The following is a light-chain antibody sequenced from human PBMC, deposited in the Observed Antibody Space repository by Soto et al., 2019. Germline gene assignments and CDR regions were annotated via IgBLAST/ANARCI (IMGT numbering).Light chain of an antibody. J-gene: IGKJ1*01. V-gene: IGKV3-20*01. Sequence: IVLTQSPGTLSLSPGERATLSCRASQSVSSSYLAWYQQKPGQAPRLLIYGASSRATGIPDRFSGSGSGTDFTLTISRLEPEDFVVYYCQQYGNSRAFGQGTKVDIK. CDR3: QQYGNSRA. CDR2: GAS. CDR1: QSVSSSY.